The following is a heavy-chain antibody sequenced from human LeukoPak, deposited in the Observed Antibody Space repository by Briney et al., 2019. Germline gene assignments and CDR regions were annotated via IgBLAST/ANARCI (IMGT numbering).Heavy chain of an antibody. Sequence: GGSLLLSCVASGFIFSKSWMHWVRQAPGKGLLWVSRINTDGTDINYADSVEGRFTISRDNAKNTLYLQMHTLSAEDTAVYYCARDQTQAGPTTVDYWGQGTLVTVSS. CDR3: ARDQTQAGPTTVDY. V-gene: IGHV3-74*01. CDR1: GFIFSKSW. D-gene: IGHD1-14*01. J-gene: IGHJ4*02. CDR2: INTDGTDI.